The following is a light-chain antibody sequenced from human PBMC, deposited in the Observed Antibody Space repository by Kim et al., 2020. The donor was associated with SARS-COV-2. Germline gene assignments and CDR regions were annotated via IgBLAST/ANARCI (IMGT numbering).Light chain of an antibody. CDR3: SSYTSSSTYV. Sequence: GQSLTISCTGTSSDVGGYNYVSWYQQHPGKAPKLMIYDVRNRPSGVSNRFSGSKSGNTASLTISGLQAEDEADYYCSSYTSSSTYVFGTGTKVTVL. CDR2: DVR. V-gene: IGLV2-14*03. CDR1: SSDVGGYNY. J-gene: IGLJ1*01.